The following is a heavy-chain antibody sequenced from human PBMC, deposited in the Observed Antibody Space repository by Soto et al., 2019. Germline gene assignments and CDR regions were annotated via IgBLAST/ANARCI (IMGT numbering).Heavy chain of an antibody. J-gene: IGHJ4*02. CDR3: AKSLVEAVPGTYPD. CDR1: GFTFDDYG. V-gene: IGHV3-20*04. D-gene: IGHD6-13*01. Sequence: GGSLRLSCAASGFTFDDYGMSWVRQVPGKGPEWVSSFNWNGNYIHYADSVKGRFTISRDNSKDTLYLQLNSLRAEDTAVYFCAKSLVEAVPGTYPDWGQGTAVTVSS. CDR2: FNWNGNYI.